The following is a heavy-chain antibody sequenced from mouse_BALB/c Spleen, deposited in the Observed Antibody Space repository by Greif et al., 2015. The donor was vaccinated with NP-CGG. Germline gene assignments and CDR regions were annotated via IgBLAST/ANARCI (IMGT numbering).Heavy chain of an antibody. CDR2: IYPGDGDT. CDR1: GYAFSSYW. CDR3: ARELVFAY. J-gene: IGHJ3*01. V-gene: IGHV1-80*01. Sequence: QVQLQQPGAELVRPGSSVKISCKASGYAFSSYWMNWVKQRPGQGLEWIGQIYPGDGDTNYNGKFKGKATLTADKSSSTAYMQLSSLTSEDSAVYFCARELVFAYWGQGTLVTVSA. D-gene: IGHD2-2*01.